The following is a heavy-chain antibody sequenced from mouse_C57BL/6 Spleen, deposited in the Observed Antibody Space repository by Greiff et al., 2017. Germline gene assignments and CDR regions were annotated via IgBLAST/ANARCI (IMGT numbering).Heavy chain of an antibody. CDR2: IDPSDSYT. V-gene: IGHV1-59*01. D-gene: IGHD2-3*01. CDR1: GYTFTSYW. Sequence: QVQLQQPGAELVRPGTSVKLFCKASGYTFTSYWMHWVKQTPGQDLEWIGVIDPSDSYTNYNQKFKGKATLTVDTSSSTAYMQLSSLTSEDSAVYYCARDRYDGYPYWGQGTLVTVSA. CDR3: ARDRYDGYPY. J-gene: IGHJ3*01.